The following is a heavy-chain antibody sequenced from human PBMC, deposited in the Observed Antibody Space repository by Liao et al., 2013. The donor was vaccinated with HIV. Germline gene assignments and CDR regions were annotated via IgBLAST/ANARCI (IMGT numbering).Heavy chain of an antibody. J-gene: IGHJ3*02. D-gene: IGHD5-18*01. CDR2: VNHSGST. CDR1: GGSFSGYY. Sequence: QVQLQQWGAGLLKPSETLSLTCAVYGGSFSGYYWSWIRQPPGRGWSGLGKVNHSGSTNYNPSLKSRVTISVDTSMNQFSLKVSSVTAADTAVYYCARGAGYSYGRRMDIWGQGTMVTVSS. V-gene: IGHV4-34*01. CDR3: ARGAGYSYGRRMDI.